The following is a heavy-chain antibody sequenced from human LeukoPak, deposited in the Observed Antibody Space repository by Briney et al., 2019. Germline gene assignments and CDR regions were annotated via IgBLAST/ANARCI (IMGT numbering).Heavy chain of an antibody. CDR1: GFTFSSYA. CDR3: AKNEGGSGWTYLEY. V-gene: IGHV3-23*01. Sequence: GGSLRLSRAASGFTFSSYAMSWVRQAPGKGLEWVAGMSGGGGSTYYADSVRGRFTISRDNSKNTVYLQMNSLRAEDTAVYYCAKNEGGSGWTYLEYWGQGTLVSVSS. CDR2: MSGGGGST. D-gene: IGHD6-19*01. J-gene: IGHJ4*02.